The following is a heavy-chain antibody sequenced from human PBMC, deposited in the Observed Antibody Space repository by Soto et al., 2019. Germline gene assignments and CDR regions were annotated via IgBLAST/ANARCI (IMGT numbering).Heavy chain of an antibody. V-gene: IGHV4-30-2*01. J-gene: IGHJ5*02. CDR3: AGDPDP. Sequence: QLQLQESGPGLVKPSQTLSLTCAVSGGSISSGGYSWSWIRQPPGKGLEGIGYISHSGSTYYNPSLKTRVTISVDSSKKQCSLKLGSVAAADTAVHYCAGDPDPCGQGTLVTVSS. CDR1: GGSISSGGYS. CDR2: ISHSGST.